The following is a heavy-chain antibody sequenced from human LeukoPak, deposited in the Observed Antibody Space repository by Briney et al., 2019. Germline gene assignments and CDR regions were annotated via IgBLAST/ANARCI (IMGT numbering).Heavy chain of an antibody. CDR3: AKDVGYCSGGSCYYFDY. Sequence: GGSLRLSCAASGFTFSTYGIHWVRQAPGKGLEWVAFIRYDGSDKYYADSVKGRFTISRDNSKNTLYLQMNSLRAEDTAVYYCAKDVGYCSGGSCYYFDYWGQGTLVTVSS. V-gene: IGHV3-30*02. CDR2: IRYDGSDK. CDR1: GFTFSTYG. J-gene: IGHJ4*02. D-gene: IGHD2-15*01.